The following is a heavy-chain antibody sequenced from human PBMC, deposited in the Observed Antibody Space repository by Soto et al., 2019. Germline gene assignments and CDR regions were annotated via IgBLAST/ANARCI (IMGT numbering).Heavy chain of an antibody. CDR2: ISYDGSNK. J-gene: IGHJ4*02. D-gene: IGHD5-18*01. CDR1: GFTFSSYG. V-gene: IGHV3-30*18. CDR3: AKEGMDYSYGYDY. Sequence: GGSLRLSCAASGFTFSSYGMHWVRQAPGKGLEWVAVISYDGSNKYYTDSVKGRFTISRDNSKNTLYLQMNSLRAEDTAVYYCAKEGMDYSYGYDYWGQGTLVTVSS.